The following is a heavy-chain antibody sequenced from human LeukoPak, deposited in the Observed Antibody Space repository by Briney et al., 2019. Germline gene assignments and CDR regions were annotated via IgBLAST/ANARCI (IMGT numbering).Heavy chain of an antibody. D-gene: IGHD5-12*01. CDR2: IYPGDSQT. CDR3: AREYSGYDSHFDY. J-gene: IGHJ4*02. V-gene: IGHV5-51*01. CDR1: GYSFSNYW. Sequence: GESLKISCQGSGYSFSNYWIGWVRQIPGKGLEWMGIIYPGDSQTRYSPSFQGQVTISADKSISTAYLQWSSLKASDTAMYYCAREYSGYDSHFDYWGQGTLVTVSS.